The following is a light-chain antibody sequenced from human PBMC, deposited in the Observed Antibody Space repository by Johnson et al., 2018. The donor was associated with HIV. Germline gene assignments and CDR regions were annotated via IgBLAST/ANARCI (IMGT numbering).Light chain of an antibody. Sequence: HSVLTQPPSVSAAPGQRVTISCSGSSSNIGNNYVSWYQQLPGTAPKLLIYDNDKRPSGIPDRFSGSKSGTSATLGITVLQTGDEADYYCGTWDTSLSPGGVFGTGTKVSVL. CDR1: SSNIGNNY. J-gene: IGLJ1*01. V-gene: IGLV1-51*01. CDR2: DND. CDR3: GTWDTSLSPGGV.